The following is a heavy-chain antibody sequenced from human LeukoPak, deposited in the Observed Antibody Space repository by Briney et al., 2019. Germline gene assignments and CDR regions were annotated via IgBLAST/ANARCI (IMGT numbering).Heavy chain of an antibody. Sequence: SETLSLTCTVSGGSISSYYWSWIRQPPGKGLEWIGYIYYSGSTNYNPSLKSRVTISVDTSKNQFSLKLSSVTAADTAVYYCARGSLWVNFDYWGQGTLVTVSS. J-gene: IGHJ4*02. CDR2: IYYSGST. D-gene: IGHD3-10*01. CDR1: GGSISSYY. V-gene: IGHV4-59*01. CDR3: ARGSLWVNFDY.